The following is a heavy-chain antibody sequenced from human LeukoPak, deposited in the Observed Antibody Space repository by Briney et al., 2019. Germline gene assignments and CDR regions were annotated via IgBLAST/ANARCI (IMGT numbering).Heavy chain of an antibody. Sequence: GGSLRLSCAASGFTFSSFAMSWVRQTPGKGLEWVSSISSSSSYIYYADSVKGRFTISRDNAKNSLYLQMNSLRAEDTAVYYAVRDFWSGYYAHWGQGTLVTVSS. D-gene: IGHD3-3*01. CDR1: GFTFSSFA. J-gene: IGHJ4*02. CDR2: ISSSSSYI. V-gene: IGHV3-21*01. CDR3: VRDFWSGYYAH.